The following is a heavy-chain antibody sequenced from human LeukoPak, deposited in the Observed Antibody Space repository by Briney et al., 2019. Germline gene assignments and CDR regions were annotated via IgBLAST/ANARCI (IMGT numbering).Heavy chain of an antibody. V-gene: IGHV4-39*07. Sequence: PSETLSLTCTVSGDSITSGSYYWGWIRQTPGKRLEWIGNIYSDGDTSSNPSLKIRITMSVDTSKYHFSLRLLSVTAADTAVYFCARYNGFWLYWGQGILVSVSS. J-gene: IGHJ4*02. D-gene: IGHD3/OR15-3a*01. CDR2: IYSDGDT. CDR1: GDSITSGSYY. CDR3: ARYNGFWLY.